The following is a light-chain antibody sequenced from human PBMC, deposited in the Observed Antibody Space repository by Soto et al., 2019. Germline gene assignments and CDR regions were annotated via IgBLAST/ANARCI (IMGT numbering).Light chain of an antibody. J-gene: IGKJ2*01. Sequence: EIVMTQSPATLSVSPGERATLSCRASQSVSSSLAWYQQKPGQAPRLLIYGASTRATGIPARFSGSGSGTEFTLTINSLQSEDFAVYFCQQYNNWPLTFGQGTKLEIK. CDR1: QSVSSS. V-gene: IGKV3-15*01. CDR3: QQYNNWPLT. CDR2: GAS.